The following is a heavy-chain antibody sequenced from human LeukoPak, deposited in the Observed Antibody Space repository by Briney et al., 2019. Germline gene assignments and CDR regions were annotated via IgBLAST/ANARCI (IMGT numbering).Heavy chain of an antibody. Sequence: GGSLKLPLPPPGFPFSGYYMNWVRQPPGRGLEWVSSIGGSSRTIYYADSVKGRCTVSRDNAKNSLFLQMNSLRAEDTAVYFCARAIFGVAQPPHYFYYYMDVWGKGTTVTVSS. J-gene: IGHJ6*03. D-gene: IGHD3-3*01. V-gene: IGHV3-48*04. CDR3: ARAIFGVAQPPHYFYYYMDV. CDR2: IGGSSRTI. CDR1: GFPFSGYY.